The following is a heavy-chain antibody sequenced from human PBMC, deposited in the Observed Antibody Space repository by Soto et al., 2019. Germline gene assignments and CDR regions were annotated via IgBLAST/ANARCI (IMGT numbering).Heavy chain of an antibody. V-gene: IGHV3-23*01. Sequence: EVQLLESGGGLVQPGGSLRLSCAASEFTFSNYAMSWVRQAPGKGLEWVSAIIYGGGTTYYADSVKGRFTISRDNSKNTLYLQMNSLRAEDTAVYYCAKNPGYYYDSTGYHFDYWGQGTLVTVSS. CDR1: EFTFSNYA. CDR3: AKNPGYYYDSTGYHFDY. J-gene: IGHJ4*02. CDR2: IIYGGGTT. D-gene: IGHD3-22*01.